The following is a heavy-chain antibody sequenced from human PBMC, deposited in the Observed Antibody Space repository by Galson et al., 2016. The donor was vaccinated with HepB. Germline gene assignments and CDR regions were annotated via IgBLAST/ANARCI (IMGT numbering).Heavy chain of an antibody. D-gene: IGHD3-9*01. CDR3: TKNVWGYFDFYYSDL. J-gene: IGHJ4*02. V-gene: IGHV3-23*01. Sequence: SLRLSCAASGFTFKSYPMSWVRQAPGKGLEWVAGISSNGDSTHYADSVTGRFTISRDISRRVLYLPMNSLRAEDTAVYYCTKNVWGYFDFYYSDLWGQGTLVIVSS. CDR2: ISSNGDST. CDR1: GFTFKSYP.